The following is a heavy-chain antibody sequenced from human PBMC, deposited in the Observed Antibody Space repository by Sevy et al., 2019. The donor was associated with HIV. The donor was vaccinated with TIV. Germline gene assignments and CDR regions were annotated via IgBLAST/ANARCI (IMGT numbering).Heavy chain of an antibody. CDR1: GYSISSGYY. CDR3: VRHERDSSSYKNYYYYYYMDV. J-gene: IGHJ6*03. D-gene: IGHD6-6*01. V-gene: IGHV4-38-2*01. CDR2: IYHSGST. Sequence: SETLSLTCAVSGYSISSGYYWGWIRQPPGKGLEWIGSIYHSGSTYYNPSLKSRVTISVDTSKNQFSLKLSSVTAADTAVYYCVRHERDSSSYKNYYYYYYMDVWGKGTTVTVSS.